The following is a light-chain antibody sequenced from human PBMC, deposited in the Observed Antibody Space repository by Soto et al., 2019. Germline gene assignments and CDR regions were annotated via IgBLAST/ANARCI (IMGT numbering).Light chain of an antibody. CDR3: QQSFTTPLT. V-gene: IGKV1-39*01. J-gene: IGKJ4*01. CDR2: VAS. CDR1: QSVGRF. Sequence: DIQITQSPSSLSASVVDGVTITCRASQSVGRFLNWYQQKPGKAPTVLINVASTLRSGVPSRFSGSGSGTDFNLTINSLQPEDFATYFCQQSFTTPLTFGGGTKVDI.